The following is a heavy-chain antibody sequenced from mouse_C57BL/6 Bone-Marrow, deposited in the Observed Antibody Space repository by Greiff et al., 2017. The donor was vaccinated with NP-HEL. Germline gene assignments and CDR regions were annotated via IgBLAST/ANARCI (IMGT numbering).Heavy chain of an antibody. CDR2: INPYNGGT. CDR3: AGGDYGSSYLAWFAY. D-gene: IGHD1-1*01. J-gene: IGHJ3*01. V-gene: IGHV1-19*01. CDR1: GYTFTDYY. Sequence: EVQLQQSGPVLVKPGASVKMSCKASGYTFTDYYMNWVKQSHGKSLEWIGVINPYNGGTSYNQKFKGKATLTVDKSSSTAYMELNSLTSEDSAVYYSAGGDYGSSYLAWFAYWGQGTLVTVSA.